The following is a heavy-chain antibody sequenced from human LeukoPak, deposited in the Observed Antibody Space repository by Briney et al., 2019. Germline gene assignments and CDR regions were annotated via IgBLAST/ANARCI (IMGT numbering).Heavy chain of an antibody. CDR3: ARTTEGGYSYGYFYYYYMDV. CDR1: GGSISSYY. J-gene: IGHJ6*03. D-gene: IGHD5-18*01. V-gene: IGHV4-59*01. Sequence: SETLSLTCTVSGGSISSYYWRWIRQPPGGGREGIGYNYYSGSTNYKSSLKSRVTISVDTAKNQFSLKLSSVTAADTAVYYCARTTEGGYSYGYFYYYYMDVWGKGTTVTISS. CDR2: NYYSGST.